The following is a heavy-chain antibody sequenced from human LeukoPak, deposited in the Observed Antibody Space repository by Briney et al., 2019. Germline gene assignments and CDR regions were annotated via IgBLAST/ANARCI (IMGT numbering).Heavy chain of an antibody. J-gene: IGHJ5*02. CDR2: IWYDGSNK. CDR1: GFTFSSYG. V-gene: IGHV3-30*19. CDR3: ASGPYCSNGVCFGSTWFDP. D-gene: IGHD2-8*01. Sequence: PGGSLRLSCAASGFTFSSYGMHWVRQAPGKGLEWVAVIWYDGSNKYYADSVKGRFTISRDNSQNTLYLQMNSLRAEDTAVYYCASGPYCSNGVCFGSTWFDPWGQGTLVTVSS.